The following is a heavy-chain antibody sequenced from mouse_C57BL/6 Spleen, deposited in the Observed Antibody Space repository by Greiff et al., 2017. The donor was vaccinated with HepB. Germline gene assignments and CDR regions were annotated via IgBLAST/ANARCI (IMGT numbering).Heavy chain of an antibody. CDR1: GFTFSDYG. CDR3: ARPVAPYWYFDV. D-gene: IGHD1-1*01. Sequence: VQLKQSGGGLVKPGGSLKLSCAASGFTFSDYGMHWVRQAPEKGLEWVAYISSGSSTIYYADTVKGRFTISRDNAKNTLFLQMTSLRSEDTAMYYCARPVAPYWYFDVWGTGTTVTVSS. CDR2: ISSGSSTI. V-gene: IGHV5-17*01. J-gene: IGHJ1*03.